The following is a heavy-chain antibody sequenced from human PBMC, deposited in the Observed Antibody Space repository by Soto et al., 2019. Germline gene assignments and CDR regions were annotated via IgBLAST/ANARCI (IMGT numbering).Heavy chain of an antibody. J-gene: IGHJ6*02. V-gene: IGHV1-69*13. D-gene: IGHD6-13*01. CDR3: ARRYSSSWYSDYYYSGMDV. CDR1: GGTVRSYA. CDR2: IIPIFGTA. Sequence: SVKVSCKTSGGTVRSYAISWVRQAPGQGLEWMGGIIPIFGTANYAQKFQGRVTITADESTSTAYMELSSLRSEDTAVYYCARRYSSSWYSDYYYSGMDVWGQGTTVTVS.